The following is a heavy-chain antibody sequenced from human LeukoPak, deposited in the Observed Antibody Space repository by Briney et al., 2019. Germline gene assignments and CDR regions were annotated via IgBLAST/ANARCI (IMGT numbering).Heavy chain of an antibody. D-gene: IGHD6-19*01. V-gene: IGHV3-23*01. J-gene: IGHJ5*02. CDR1: GFTFSSYA. Sequence: GGSLRLSCAASGFTFSSYAMSWVRQAPGKGLEWVSAISGSGGSTYYADSVKGRFTISRDNPENTLYLQMNSLRAEDTAVYYCAKDQFSSGLNWFDPWGQGTLVTVSS. CDR3: AKDQFSSGLNWFDP. CDR2: ISGSGGST.